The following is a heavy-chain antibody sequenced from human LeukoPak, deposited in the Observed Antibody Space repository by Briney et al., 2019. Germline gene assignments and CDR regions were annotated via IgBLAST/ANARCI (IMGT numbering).Heavy chain of an antibody. Sequence: GESLKISCEGSGYSFANFWIVWVRQMPGKGLEWMGIIYPDDSDTKYNPSFQGQVTISADKSISTAYLQWSSLKDSPTAIYYCARRAGTLNYYYFYMDVWGKGTTVTVSS. CDR3: ARRAGTLNYYYFYMDV. CDR2: IYPDDSDT. D-gene: IGHD3-10*01. V-gene: IGHV5-51*01. CDR1: GYSFANFW. J-gene: IGHJ6*03.